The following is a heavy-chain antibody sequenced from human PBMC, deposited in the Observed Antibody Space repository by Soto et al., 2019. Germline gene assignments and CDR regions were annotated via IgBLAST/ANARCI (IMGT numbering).Heavy chain of an antibody. Sequence: GGSLRLSCAASGFPFNTYAMNWVRQAPGKGLEWVSVISGSGDDTYYADTVKGRFTISRDNSKNTLFLQMDSLRPEDTAIYYCAKGGTTGTTNPHFWYFDLWGRGTLLTV. J-gene: IGHJ2*01. D-gene: IGHD1-1*01. CDR3: AKGGTTGTTNPHFWYFDL. CDR2: ISGSGDDT. V-gene: IGHV3-23*01. CDR1: GFPFNTYA.